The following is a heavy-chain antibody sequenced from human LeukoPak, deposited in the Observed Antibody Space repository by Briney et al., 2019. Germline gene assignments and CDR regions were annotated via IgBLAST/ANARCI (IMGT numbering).Heavy chain of an antibody. CDR1: GYSFTSYW. V-gene: IGHV5-51*01. CDR2: IYPGDSDT. Sequence: GESLKISCKGSGYSFTSYWIGWVRQMPGKGLEWMGIIYPGDSDTRYSPSFQGQVTISADKSISTAYLQWSSLKASDTAMYYCARLPVPNKYSGSWYYFDYWGQGTLVTVSS. CDR3: ARLPVPNKYSGSWYYFDY. J-gene: IGHJ4*02. D-gene: IGHD6-13*01.